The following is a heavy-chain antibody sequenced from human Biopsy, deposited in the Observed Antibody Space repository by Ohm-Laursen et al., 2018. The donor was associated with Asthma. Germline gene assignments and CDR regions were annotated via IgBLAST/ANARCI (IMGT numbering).Heavy chain of an antibody. J-gene: IGHJ4*02. CDR1: GGTFNTYV. CDR3: ARKAGSCISRTCYSLDF. V-gene: IGHV1-69*13. Sequence: SVKASCKSLGGTFNTYVIGWVRQAPEQGLEWMGGINSVFGTTTYPQKFQDRVTITADDSTSTVYMELSSLRSEDTAVYYCARKAGSCISRTCYSLDFWGQGTLVTVSS. CDR2: INSVFGTT. D-gene: IGHD2-2*01.